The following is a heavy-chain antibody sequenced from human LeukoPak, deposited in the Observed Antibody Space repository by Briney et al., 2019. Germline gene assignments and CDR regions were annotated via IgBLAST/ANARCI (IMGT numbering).Heavy chain of an antibody. V-gene: IGHV3-49*04. CDR1: GFTFGDYA. J-gene: IGHJ4*02. CDR3: TRKHDYGDYDESDFDY. D-gene: IGHD4-17*01. CDR2: IRSKAYGGTT. Sequence: PGGSLRLSCTASGFTFGDYAMSWVRQAPGKGLEWVGFIRSKAYGGTTEYAASVKGRFTISRDDSKSIAYLQMNSLNTVDTAVYYCTRKHDYGDYDESDFDYWGQGTLVTVSS.